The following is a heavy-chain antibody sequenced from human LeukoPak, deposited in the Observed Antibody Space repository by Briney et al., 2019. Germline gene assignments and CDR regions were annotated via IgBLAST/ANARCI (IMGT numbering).Heavy chain of an antibody. CDR2: IYYSGST. D-gene: IGHD3-3*01. CDR3: ARTTLQQDSYYDFWSGYTEPPYFDY. J-gene: IGHJ4*02. V-gene: IGHV4-30-4*02. CDR1: GGSISSADYY. Sequence: SETLSLTCTVSGGSISSADYYWSWIRQPPGRGLEWIGYIYYSGSTYYNPSLKSRVTISVDTSKNQFSLKLSSVTAADTAVYYCARTTLQQDSYYDFWSGYTEPPYFDYWGQGTLVTVSS.